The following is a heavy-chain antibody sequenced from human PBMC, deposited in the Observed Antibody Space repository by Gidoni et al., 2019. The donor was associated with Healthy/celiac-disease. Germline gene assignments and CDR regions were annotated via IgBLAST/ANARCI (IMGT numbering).Heavy chain of an antibody. Sequence: QVQLVQSGAEVKKPGSSVKVSCKASGATFSSSPISWVRQAPGQGLEWMGRIIPILGIANDAQKFQGRVTITADKSTSTAYMELSSLRSEDTAVYYCARESLNYYDSSGYYPGFDYWGQGTLVTVSS. CDR3: ARESLNYYDSSGYYPGFDY. CDR2: IIPILGIA. V-gene: IGHV1-69*04. J-gene: IGHJ4*02. D-gene: IGHD3-22*01. CDR1: GATFSSSP.